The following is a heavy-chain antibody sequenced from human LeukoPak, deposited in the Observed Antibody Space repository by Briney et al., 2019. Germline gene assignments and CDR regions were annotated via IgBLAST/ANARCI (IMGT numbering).Heavy chain of an antibody. CDR1: GFAFSSYA. D-gene: IGHD3-16*01. CDR3: ARDRVGGRYYYGMDV. V-gene: IGHV3-30*04. Sequence: PGGSLRLSCAASGFAFSSYAMHWVRQAPGKGLEWLAVVSAHGLDKFYADSVRGRFTISKDTSQNTLFLQMNSLGSDDTGVYYCARDRVGGRYYYGMDVWGLGTTVTVSS. J-gene: IGHJ6*02. CDR2: VSAHGLDK.